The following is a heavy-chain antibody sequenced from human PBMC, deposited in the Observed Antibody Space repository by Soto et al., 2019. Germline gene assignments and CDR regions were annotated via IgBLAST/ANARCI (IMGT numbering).Heavy chain of an antibody. V-gene: IGHV4-59*01. CDR1: GDSISSYY. CDR2: LYYGRSA. D-gene: IGHD3-10*01. CDR3: ARGGGFTVIRGVNDAFDI. Sequence: SETLSLTCAVSGDSISSYYCMWIRQPPGKGLESIGYLYYGRSANYNPSLKSRVTLSVDTSTNQFSLKLSSVTAADTAVYYCARGGGFTVIRGVNDAFDIWGQGTMVTVSS. J-gene: IGHJ3*02.